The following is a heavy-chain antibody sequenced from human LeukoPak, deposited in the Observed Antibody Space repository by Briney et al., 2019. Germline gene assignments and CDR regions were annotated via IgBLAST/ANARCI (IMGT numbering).Heavy chain of an antibody. Sequence: SETLSLTCTVSGSSISSSSYYWGWIRQPPGKGLEWIGSIYYSGSTYYNPSLKSRVTISVDTSKNQFSLKLSSVTAADTAVYYCARNEWELNFDYWGQGTLVTVSS. CDR3: ARNEWELNFDY. CDR1: GSSISSSSYY. D-gene: IGHD1-26*01. V-gene: IGHV4-39*01. CDR2: IYYSGST. J-gene: IGHJ4*02.